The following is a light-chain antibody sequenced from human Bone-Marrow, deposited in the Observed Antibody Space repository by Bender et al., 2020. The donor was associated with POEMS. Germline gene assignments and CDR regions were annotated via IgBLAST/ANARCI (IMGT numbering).Light chain of an antibody. CDR2: VNSDGSH. Sequence: QLVLTQSPSASASLGASVKLTCTLSSGHSNYAITWHQQQPEKGPRYLMRVNSDGSHRKGDGIPDRFSGSTSGAERYLTISSLQSEDEADYFCHARGSGIWVFGGGTKLTVL. V-gene: IGLV4-69*01. CDR3: HARGSGIWV. CDR1: SGHSNYA. J-gene: IGLJ3*02.